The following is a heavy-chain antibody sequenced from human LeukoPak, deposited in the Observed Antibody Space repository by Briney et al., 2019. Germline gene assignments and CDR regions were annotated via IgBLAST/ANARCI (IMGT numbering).Heavy chain of an antibody. CDR1: GYTFTSYG. D-gene: IGHD6-19*01. Sequence: ASVKVSCKASGYTFTSYGISWVRQAPGQGLEGMGWISAYNGNTNYAQKLQGRVTMTTDTSTSTAYMELRSLRSDDTAVYYCARPHSSGWDNYYYYYGMDVWGQGTTVTVSS. CDR2: ISAYNGNT. CDR3: ARPHSSGWDNYYYYYGMDV. J-gene: IGHJ6*02. V-gene: IGHV1-18*01.